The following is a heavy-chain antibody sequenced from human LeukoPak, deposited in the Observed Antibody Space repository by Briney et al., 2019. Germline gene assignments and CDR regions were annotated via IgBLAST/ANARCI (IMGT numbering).Heavy chain of an antibody. CDR1: GFTFSSYS. Sequence: PGGSLRLSSAASGFTFSSYSMNWVRQAPGKGLEWVSSISSSSSYIYYADSVKGRFTISRDNAKNSLYLQMNSLRAEDTAVYYCAREIAAAGPVMVVWGQGTTVTVSS. D-gene: IGHD6-13*01. J-gene: IGHJ6*02. CDR3: AREIAAAGPVMVV. CDR2: ISSSSSYI. V-gene: IGHV3-21*01.